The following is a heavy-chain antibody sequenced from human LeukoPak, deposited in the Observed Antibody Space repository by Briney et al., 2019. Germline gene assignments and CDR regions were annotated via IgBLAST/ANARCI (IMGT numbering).Heavy chain of an antibody. CDR1: GFTFSRYT. V-gene: IGHV3-23*01. CDR2: STGVGGT. D-gene: IGHD4-11*01. CDR3: AEGAASNKVDWFDP. Sequence: GGSLRLSCAASGFTFSRYTMMWVRQAPGKGLQWVSSSTGVGGTYYADSVKGRFTVSRDKSENTLYLQMNSLSPEDTAAYYCAEGAASNKVDWFDPWGQGTLVTVSS. J-gene: IGHJ5*02.